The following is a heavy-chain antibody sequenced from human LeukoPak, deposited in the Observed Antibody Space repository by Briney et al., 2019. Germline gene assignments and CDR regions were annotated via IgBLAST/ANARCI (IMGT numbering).Heavy chain of an antibody. V-gene: IGHV3-74*01. Sequence: PGGSLRLSCAASGFTFSVYWMHWVRQAPGKGPGWVSRIKTDGSITDYADFVKGRFTISRDNAKNSLYLQMNSLTAEDTAGSYCARRRDSGSLQHFDYWGQGTLVTVSS. CDR2: IKTDGSIT. CDR1: GFTFSVYW. J-gene: IGHJ4*02. CDR3: ARRRDSGSLQHFDY. D-gene: IGHD1-26*01.